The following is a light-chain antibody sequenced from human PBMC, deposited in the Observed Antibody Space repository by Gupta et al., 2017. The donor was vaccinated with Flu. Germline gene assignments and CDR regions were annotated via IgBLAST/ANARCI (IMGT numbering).Light chain of an antibody. J-gene: IGKJ5*01. V-gene: IGKV3-11*01. CDR3: QQRSTWPPIT. CDR2: DTS. Sequence: EIVLTQSPAPLSLSPGARATISCSASQSVSSYLAWYQQKPGQAPRLLIYDTSNRATGIPARFSGSGSATDFTLTISSLEPEDFAVYYYQQRSTWPPITFGQGTRLEIK. CDR1: QSVSSY.